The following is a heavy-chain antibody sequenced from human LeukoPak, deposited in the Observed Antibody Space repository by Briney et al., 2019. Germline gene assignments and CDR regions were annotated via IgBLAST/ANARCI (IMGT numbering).Heavy chain of an antibody. J-gene: IGHJ5*02. CDR1: GYTFTGYY. CDR2: INPNSGGT. V-gene: IGHV1-2*02. D-gene: IGHD5-18*01. Sequence: ALVKVSCKASGYTFTGYYMHWVRQAPGQGLEWMGWINPNSGGTNYAQKFQGRVTMTRDTSISTAYMELSRLRSDDTAVYYCARDSSTRSAMAPWGQGILVTVSS. CDR3: ARDSSTRSAMAP.